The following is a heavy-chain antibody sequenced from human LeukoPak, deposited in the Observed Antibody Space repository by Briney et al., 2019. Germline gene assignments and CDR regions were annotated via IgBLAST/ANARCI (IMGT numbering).Heavy chain of an antibody. D-gene: IGHD2-2*01. CDR2: IVPGFGAV. CDR3: ARGAGVVPAAKSLGYYLYYYMDV. V-gene: IGHV1-69*13. Sequence: SVKVSCKFSGDTFNTFGFTWVRQAPGQGLEWMGGIVPGFGAVNYAPGFQDRITVTADESTSTVYMELNSLRSDDSAVYFCARGAGVVPAAKSLGYYLYYYMDVWGEGTTVTVSS. CDR1: GDTFNTFG. J-gene: IGHJ6*03.